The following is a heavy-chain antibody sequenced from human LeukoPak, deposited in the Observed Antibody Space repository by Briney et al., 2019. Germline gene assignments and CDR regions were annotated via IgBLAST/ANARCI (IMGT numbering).Heavy chain of an antibody. CDR1: GGSISSSSYY. Sequence: SETLSLTCTVSGGSISSSSYYWGWIRQPPGKGLEWIGSIYYSGSTYYNPSLKSRVTISVDTSKNQFSLKLSSVTAADTAVYYCARGYRLVLRYFDWLLSDNWFDPWGQGTLVTVSS. D-gene: IGHD3-9*01. J-gene: IGHJ5*02. CDR3: ARGYRLVLRYFDWLLSDNWFDP. CDR2: IYYSGST. V-gene: IGHV4-39*07.